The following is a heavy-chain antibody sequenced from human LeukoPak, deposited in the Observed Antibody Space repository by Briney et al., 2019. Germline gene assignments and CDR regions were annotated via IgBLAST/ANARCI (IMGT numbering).Heavy chain of an antibody. Sequence: GGSLRLSCAASGFTFSSYGMHWVRQAPGKGLEWVAVIWYDGSNKYCADSVKGRFTISRDNSKNTLYLQMNSLRAEDTAVYYCARDTDGYCSSTSCYTGSDYWGQGTLVTVSS. D-gene: IGHD2-2*02. CDR1: GFTFSSYG. V-gene: IGHV3-33*01. CDR3: ARDTDGYCSSTSCYTGSDY. CDR2: IWYDGSNK. J-gene: IGHJ4*02.